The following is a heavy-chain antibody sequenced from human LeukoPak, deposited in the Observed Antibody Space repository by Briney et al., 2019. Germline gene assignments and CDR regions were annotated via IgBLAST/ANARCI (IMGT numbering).Heavy chain of an antibody. CDR2: IQYDGSIE. CDR3: ARDSCGSPSCFDY. D-gene: IGHD2-2*01. V-gene: IGHV3-33*01. J-gene: IGHJ4*02. Sequence: GGSLRLSCTASGFTFSSYGMHWVRQAPGRGLEWVAAIQYDGSIEYYADSVKGRFTISRDQSKNTLFLQVNSLRAEDTAVYYCARDSCGSPSCFDYWGQGTLVTVSS. CDR1: GFTFSSYG.